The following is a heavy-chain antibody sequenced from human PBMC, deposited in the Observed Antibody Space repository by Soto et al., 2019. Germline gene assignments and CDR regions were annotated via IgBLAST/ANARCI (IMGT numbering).Heavy chain of an antibody. CDR1: GGSISSGGYS. Sequence: PSETLSLTCAVSGGSISSGGYSWSWIRQPPGKGLEWIGYIYYSGSTYYNPSLKSRVTISVDTSKNQFSLKLSSVTAADTAVYYCARDEVYATNYYGMDVWGQGTTVTVSS. J-gene: IGHJ6*02. V-gene: IGHV4-30-2*05. CDR3: ARDEVYATNYYGMDV. D-gene: IGHD2-8*01. CDR2: IYYSGST.